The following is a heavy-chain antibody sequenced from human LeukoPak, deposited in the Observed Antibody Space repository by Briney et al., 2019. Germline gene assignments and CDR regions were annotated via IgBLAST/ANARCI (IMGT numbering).Heavy chain of an antibody. CDR2: IYYSGST. J-gene: IGHJ4*02. V-gene: IGHV4-59*11. CDR1: GGSINSHY. D-gene: IGHD1-26*01. CDR3: ARVYSGNYCDY. Sequence: SETLSLTCTVSGGSINSHYWSGIRQPPGKGLEWIGHIYYSGSTNYNPSLKSRVTISVDTSKNQFSLKVSSVTAADTAVYYCARVYSGNYCDYWGQGTLVTVSS.